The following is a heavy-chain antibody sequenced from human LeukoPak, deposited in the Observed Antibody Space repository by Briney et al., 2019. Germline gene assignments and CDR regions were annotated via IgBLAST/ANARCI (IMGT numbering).Heavy chain of an antibody. CDR3: ATGYSAIVGSYGMDV. CDR1: GYTFTSYY. J-gene: IGHJ6*02. V-gene: IGHV1-46*01. CDR2: INPSADTT. D-gene: IGHD1-26*01. Sequence: GASVKLSCKASGYTFTSYYMHWVRQAPGQGPEWMGIINPSADTTTFAHKFQGRVTMTEDTSTDTAYMELSSLRSEDTAVYYCATGYSAIVGSYGMDVWGQGTTVTVSS.